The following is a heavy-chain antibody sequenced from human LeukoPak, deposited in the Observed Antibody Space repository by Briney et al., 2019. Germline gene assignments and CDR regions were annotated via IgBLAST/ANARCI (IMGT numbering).Heavy chain of an antibody. D-gene: IGHD4-17*01. CDR1: GGSISSGDYY. V-gene: IGHV4-30-4*01. J-gene: IGHJ4*02. CDR2: IYYSGST. CDR3: ARVPYGDYALGY. Sequence: SGTLSLTCTVSGGSISSGDYYWSWIRQPPGKGLEWIGYIYYSGSTYYNPSLKSRVTISVDTSKNQFSLKLSSVTAADTAVYYCARVPYGDYALGYWGQGTLVTVSS.